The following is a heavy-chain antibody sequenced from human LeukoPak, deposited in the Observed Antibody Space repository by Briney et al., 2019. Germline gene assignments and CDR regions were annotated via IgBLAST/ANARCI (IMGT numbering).Heavy chain of an antibody. V-gene: IGHV3-13*01. CDR2: IGTAGDT. J-gene: IGHJ6*02. CDR3: ARDHIVVVPAAIYYYGMDV. CDR1: GFTFSSYD. D-gene: IGHD2-2*01. Sequence: GGSLRLSCAASGFTFSSYDMHWVRQATGKGLEWVSAIGTAGDTYYPGSVKGRFTISRHNSKNTLYLQMNSLRAEDTAVYYCARDHIVVVPAAIYYYGMDVWGQGTTVTVSS.